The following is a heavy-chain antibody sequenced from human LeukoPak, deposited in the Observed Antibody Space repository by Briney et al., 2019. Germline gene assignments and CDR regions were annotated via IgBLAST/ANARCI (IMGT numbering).Heavy chain of an antibody. CDR1: ESLNVYA. Sequence: GGSLRLSCSASESLNVYAMSWVRQAPGKGLEWVSAISGSGDSTYYADSVKGRFTISRDNSKNTLYLQMNSLRAEDTAVYYCARVPFSDFDYWGQGTLVTVSS. V-gene: IGHV3-23*01. CDR2: ISGSGDST. J-gene: IGHJ4*02. CDR3: ARVPFSDFDY.